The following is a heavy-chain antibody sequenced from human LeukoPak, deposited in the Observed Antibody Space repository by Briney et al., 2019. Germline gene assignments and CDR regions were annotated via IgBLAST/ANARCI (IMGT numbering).Heavy chain of an antibody. Sequence: ASVKVSCKVSGYTLTELSMHWVRQAPGRGLEWTGGFDPEDGETIYAQKFQGRVTMTEDTSTDTAYMELSSLRSEDTAVYYCATGDPRSGWFGELPTDYWGQGTLVTVSS. D-gene: IGHD3-10*01. CDR2: FDPEDGET. V-gene: IGHV1-24*01. CDR1: GYTLTELS. J-gene: IGHJ4*02. CDR3: ATGDPRSGWFGELPTDY.